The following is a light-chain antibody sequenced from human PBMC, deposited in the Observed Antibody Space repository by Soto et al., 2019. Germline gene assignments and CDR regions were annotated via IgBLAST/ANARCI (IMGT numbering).Light chain of an antibody. J-gene: IGLJ3*02. CDR2: DVS. CDR3: CSYAGTYTQWV. CDR1: SSDVGGYNY. V-gene: IGLV2-11*01. Sequence: QSALTQPRSVSGSPGQSVTISCNGTSSDVGGYNYVSWYQQHPGKAPKLVISDVSKRPSGVPDRFSGSKSGNTASLTVSGLQAEGEADYSCCSYAGTYTQWVFGGGTKLTVL.